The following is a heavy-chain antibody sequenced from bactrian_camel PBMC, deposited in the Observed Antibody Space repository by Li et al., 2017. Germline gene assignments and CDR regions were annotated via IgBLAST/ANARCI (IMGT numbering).Heavy chain of an antibody. V-gene: IGHV3S40*01. CDR1: GYDALYLC. D-gene: IGHD2*01. CDR2: FATGGVSP. Sequence: DVQLVESGGALVQPGGSLRLSCAVSGYDALYLCMGWFRQAPGKERERVAAFATGGVSPYYADSVWGRFTISRDNAKNTMYLEMNSLKPEDTGEYHCYLDTPDCYLSAPAYTYSGQGTQVTVS. CDR3: YLDTPDCYLSAPAYTY. J-gene: IGHJ4*01.